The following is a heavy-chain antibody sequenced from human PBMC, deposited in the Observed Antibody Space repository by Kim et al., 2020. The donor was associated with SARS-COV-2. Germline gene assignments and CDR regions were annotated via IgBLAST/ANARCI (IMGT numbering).Heavy chain of an antibody. CDR2: IWYDGSNK. J-gene: IGHJ4*02. CDR3: AKDCWGYSGSRIAAAGPPTGVDY. D-gene: IGHD6-13*01. CDR1: GFTFSSYG. V-gene: IGHV3-33*06. Sequence: GGSLRLSCAASGFTFSSYGMHWVRQAPGKGLEWVAVIWYDGSNKYYADSVKGRFTISRDNSKNTLYLQMNSLRAEDTAVYYCAKDCWGYSGSRIAAAGPPTGVDYWGQGTLVTVSS.